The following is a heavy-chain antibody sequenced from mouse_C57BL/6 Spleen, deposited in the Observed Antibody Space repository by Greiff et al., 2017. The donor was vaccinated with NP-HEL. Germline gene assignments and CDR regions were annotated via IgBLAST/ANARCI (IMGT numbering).Heavy chain of an antibody. D-gene: IGHD2-5*01. V-gene: IGHV2-6*03. CDR1: GFSLTSYG. CDR3: ARDSNYVLGHYAMDY. Sequence: QVQLKESGPGLVAPSQSLSITCTVSGFSLTSYGVHWVRQPPGKGLEWLVVIWSDGSTTYNSALKSRLSISKDNSKSQVFLKMNSLQTDDTAMYYCARDSNYVLGHYAMDYWGQGTSVTVSS. CDR2: IWSDGST. J-gene: IGHJ4*01.